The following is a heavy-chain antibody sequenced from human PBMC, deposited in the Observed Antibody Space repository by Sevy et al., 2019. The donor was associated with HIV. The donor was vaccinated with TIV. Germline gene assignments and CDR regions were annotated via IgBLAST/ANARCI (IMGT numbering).Heavy chain of an antibody. V-gene: IGHV6-1*01. CDR1: GDSVSSNSAA. D-gene: IGHD3-16*02. CDR2: TYYRSKWYN. J-gene: IGHJ3*02. Sequence: QSQTLSLTCAISGDSVSSNSAAWNWIRQSPSRGLEWLGRTYYRSKWYNDYAVSVKSRITINPETSKNQFSLQLNSVTPEDTAVYYCARDRRDYVWGSYRYTLSAFDAFDIWGQGTMVTVSS. CDR3: ARDRRDYVWGSYRYTLSAFDAFDI.